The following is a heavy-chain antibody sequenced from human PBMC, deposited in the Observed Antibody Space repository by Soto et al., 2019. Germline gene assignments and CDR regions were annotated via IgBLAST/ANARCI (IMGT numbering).Heavy chain of an antibody. CDR2: IYYSGST. CDR1: GGSISSSSYY. Sequence: SETLSLTCTFSGGSISSSSYYCVGIRQPPWNGLEGMGRIYYSGSTYYNPSLKSRVTISVDTSKNQFSLKLSSVTAADTAVYYCARPRSGYDSSGYYDYWGQGTLVTVSS. CDR3: ARPRSGYDSSGYYDY. D-gene: IGHD3-22*01. V-gene: IGHV4-39*01. J-gene: IGHJ4*02.